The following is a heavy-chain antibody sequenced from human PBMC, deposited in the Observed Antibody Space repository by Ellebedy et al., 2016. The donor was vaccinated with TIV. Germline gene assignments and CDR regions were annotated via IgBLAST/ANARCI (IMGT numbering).Heavy chain of an antibody. J-gene: IGHJ3*02. CDR2: IYYRGST. Sequence: SETLSLTCSVSGGSISSSGSYWDWIRQPPGTGLEWIGSIYYRGSTHYNPSLNRRVTISIDTSRNQFSLKLSSVTAADTAVYYCARGRSFEAFDIWGQGTMVTVSS. CDR1: GGSISSSGSY. CDR3: ARGRSFEAFDI. V-gene: IGHV4-39*07.